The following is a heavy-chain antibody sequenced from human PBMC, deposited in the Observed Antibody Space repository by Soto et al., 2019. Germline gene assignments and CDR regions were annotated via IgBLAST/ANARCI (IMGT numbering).Heavy chain of an antibody. J-gene: IGHJ4*02. D-gene: IGHD3-16*02. V-gene: IGHV1-69*13. CDR2: IIPIFGTA. CDR3: ARGPVTYYDYVWGSYRSTFDY. Sequence: SVKVSCKASGGTFSSYAISWVRQAPGQGLEWMGGIIPIFGTANYAQKFQGRVTITADESTSTAYMELSSLRSEDTAVYYCARGPVTYYDYVWGSYRSTFDYWGQGTLVTVSS. CDR1: GGTFSSYA.